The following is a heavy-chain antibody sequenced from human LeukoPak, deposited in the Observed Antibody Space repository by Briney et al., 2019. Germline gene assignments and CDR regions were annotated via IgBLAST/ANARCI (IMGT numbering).Heavy chain of an antibody. CDR1: GGSFSGYY. J-gene: IGHJ5*02. D-gene: IGHD4-17*01. V-gene: IGHV4-34*01. CDR3: ARGHYGDHDHPYNWFDP. Sequence: PSETLSLTCAVYGGSFSGYYWSWIRQPPGKGLEWIGEINHSGSTNYNPSLKSRVTISVDTSKNQFSLKLSSVTAADTAVYYCARGHYGDHDHPYNWFDPWGQGTLVTVSS. CDR2: INHSGST.